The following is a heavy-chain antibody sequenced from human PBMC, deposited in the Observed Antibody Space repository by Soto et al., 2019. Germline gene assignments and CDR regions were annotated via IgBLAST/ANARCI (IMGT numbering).Heavy chain of an antibody. CDR1: GGTFSNFI. CDR2: IIPILGTI. V-gene: IGHV1-69*08. Sequence: QVQLVQSGAEVKKPGSSVRVSCKASGGTFSNFILTWVRQAPGQGLEWMGRIIPILGTITYAQKFQGRVTITADKSSSTAYMELGSLRSEDTAVYYCARGAYDLPYYYFYMDVWGKGTTVTVSS. J-gene: IGHJ6*03. D-gene: IGHD5-12*01. CDR3: ARGAYDLPYYYFYMDV.